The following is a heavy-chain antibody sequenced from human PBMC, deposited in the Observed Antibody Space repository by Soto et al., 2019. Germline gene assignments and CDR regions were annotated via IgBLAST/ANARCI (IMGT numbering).Heavy chain of an antibody. CDR1: GFTFINAW. V-gene: IGHV3-15*01. CDR2: IKTKFEGETS. CDR3: NTNFYYAGIDI. Sequence: EVQLVESGGGLVKPGESLRLSCAASGFTFINAWMSWVRQVPGKGLEWVGRIKTKFEGETSDYAAPVKGRFSISRDDSQNTLYLQINSLKAEDTAVYYCNTNFYYAGIDIWGQGTTVTISS. J-gene: IGHJ6*02.